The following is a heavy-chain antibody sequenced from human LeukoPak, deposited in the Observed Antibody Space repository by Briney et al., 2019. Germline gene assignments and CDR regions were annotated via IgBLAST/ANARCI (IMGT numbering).Heavy chain of an antibody. V-gene: IGHV3-23*01. CDR1: GFTFSSYA. Sequence: PGGSLRLSCAASGFTFSSYAMNWVRQAPGKGLEWVSAVRDGDAGTSYADSVKGRFTISRDNSKNTLYLQMNSLRADDTAAYYCAKNRGGSYYSGSDYWGQGTLVTVSS. J-gene: IGHJ4*02. D-gene: IGHD1-26*01. CDR3: AKNRGGSYYSGSDY. CDR2: VRDGDAGT.